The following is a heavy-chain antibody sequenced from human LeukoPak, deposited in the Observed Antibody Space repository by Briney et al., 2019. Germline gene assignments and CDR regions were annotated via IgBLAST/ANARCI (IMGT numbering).Heavy chain of an antibody. CDR2: IYFGGTT. CDR1: GGSISGDY. V-gene: IGHV4-59*08. Sequence: SETLSLTCTLSGGSISGDYWSWIRQPPGKGLEWIGDIYFGGTTYYKTSLKSRVTISLHASTNQYSLNLTSMTAADTAEYFCARRTAKWNHRSPEFDPWGQGTLVIVSS. D-gene: IGHD1-14*01. CDR3: ARRTAKWNHRSPEFDP. J-gene: IGHJ5*01.